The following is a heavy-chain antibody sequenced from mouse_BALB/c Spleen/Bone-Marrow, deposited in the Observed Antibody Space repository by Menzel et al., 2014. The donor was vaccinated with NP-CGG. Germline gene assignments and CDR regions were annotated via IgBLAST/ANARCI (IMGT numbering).Heavy chain of an antibody. CDR3: ARGDWDFAMDY. Sequence: VQVVESGAELMKPGASVKITCKATGYTFSSYWIEWVKRRPGHGLEWIGEILPGSGNIYFNEKFKGRATFTADTSSTTAYMQLSSLTSEDSAVYYCARGDWDFAMDYWGQGTSVTVSS. CDR2: ILPGSGNI. D-gene: IGHD4-1*01. CDR1: GYTFSSYW. V-gene: IGHV1-9*01. J-gene: IGHJ4*01.